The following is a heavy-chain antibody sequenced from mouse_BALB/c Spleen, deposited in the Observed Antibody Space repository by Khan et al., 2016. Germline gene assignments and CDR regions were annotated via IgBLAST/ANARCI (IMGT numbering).Heavy chain of an antibody. V-gene: IGHV5-2*01. J-gene: IGHJ3*01. Sequence: EVELVESGGDLVRPGESLKLSCESNEYTFPYYDMSWVRQTPDKRLEWVAAISGGGSYTYYPDSLKRRFIISRDNPKKTLYLQLSSLRSEDTALYYFKRPDNDGSFWFSYWGQGTLVTVSA. CDR3: KRPDNDGSFWFSY. D-gene: IGHD2-3*01. CDR1: EYTFPYYD. CDR2: ISGGGSYT.